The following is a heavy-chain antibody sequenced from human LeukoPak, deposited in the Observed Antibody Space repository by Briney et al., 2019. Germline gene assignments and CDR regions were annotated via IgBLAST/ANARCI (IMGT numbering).Heavy chain of an antibody. CDR1: GFTFSSYA. D-gene: IGHD3-22*01. Sequence: GGSLRLSCAASGFTFSSYAMRWVRQAPGKGLEWVAVISYDGSNKYYADSVKGRFTISRDNSKNTLYLQMNSLRAEDTAVYYCAKDRNYYDSSGYYGYYFDYWGQGTLVTVSS. CDR2: ISYDGSNK. J-gene: IGHJ4*02. CDR3: AKDRNYYDSSGYYGYYFDY. V-gene: IGHV3-30-3*01.